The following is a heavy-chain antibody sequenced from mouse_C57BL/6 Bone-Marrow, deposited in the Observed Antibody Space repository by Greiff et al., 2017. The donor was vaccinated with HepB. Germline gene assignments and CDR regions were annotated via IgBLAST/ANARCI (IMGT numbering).Heavy chain of an antibody. J-gene: IGHJ2*01. CDR3: ARGYYGSVY. D-gene: IGHD1-1*01. Sequence: DVQLQESGPGLVKPSQSLSLTCSVTGYSITSGYYWNWIRQFPGNKLEWMGYISYDGSNNYNPSLKNRISITRDTSKNQFFLKLNSVTTEDTATYYCARGYYGSVYWGQGTTLTVSS. CDR2: ISYDGSN. CDR1: GYSITSGYY. V-gene: IGHV3-6*01.